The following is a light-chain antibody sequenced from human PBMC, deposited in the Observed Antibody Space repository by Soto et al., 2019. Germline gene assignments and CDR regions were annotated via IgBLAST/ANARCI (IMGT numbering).Light chain of an antibody. CDR3: SSCTSSTTLEV. Sequence: QSALTQPASVSGSPGQSITISCTGTSSDVGGYNYVSWYQHHPGKVPKLILYEVSNRPSGVSDRFSGSKSGNTASLTISGLQAEDEADYYCSSCTSSTTLEVFGGGTKVTVL. V-gene: IGLV2-14*01. J-gene: IGLJ2*01. CDR2: EVS. CDR1: SSDVGGYNY.